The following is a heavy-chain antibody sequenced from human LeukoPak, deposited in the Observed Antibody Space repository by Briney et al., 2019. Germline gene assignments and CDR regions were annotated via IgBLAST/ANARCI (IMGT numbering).Heavy chain of an antibody. Sequence: GGSLRLSCAASGFTFSSYWMSWVRQAPGKGLEWVANIKQDGSEKYYVDSVKGRFTISRDNAENSLYLQMNSLRAEDTAVYYCARAQRYSSSWYKDYWGQGTLVTVSS. V-gene: IGHV3-7*01. D-gene: IGHD6-13*01. CDR3: ARAQRYSSSWYKDY. J-gene: IGHJ4*02. CDR1: GFTFSSYW. CDR2: IKQDGSEK.